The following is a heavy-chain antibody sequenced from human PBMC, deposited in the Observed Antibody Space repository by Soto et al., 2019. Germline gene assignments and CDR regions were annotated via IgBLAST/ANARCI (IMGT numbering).Heavy chain of an antibody. Sequence: RASVKVSCKASGYTFTGYYMHWVRQAPGQGLEWMGWINPNSGGTNYAQKFQGRVTMTRDTSISTAYMELSRLRSDDTAVYYCARGNNWWEQLVPYYYYGMDVWGQGTTVTVSS. CDR3: ARGNNWWEQLVPYYYYGMDV. CDR1: GYTFTGYY. J-gene: IGHJ6*02. V-gene: IGHV1-2*02. CDR2: INPNSGGT. D-gene: IGHD6-13*01.